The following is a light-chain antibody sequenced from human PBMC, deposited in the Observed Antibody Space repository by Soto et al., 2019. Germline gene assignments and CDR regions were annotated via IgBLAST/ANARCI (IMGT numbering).Light chain of an antibody. CDR1: SSDVGSYNL. CDR2: EVS. J-gene: IGLJ1*01. V-gene: IGLV2-23*02. CDR3: CSYAGSSTYA. Sequence: QSVLTQPASVSGSPGQSITISCTGTSSDVGSYNLVSWYQQHPGKAPKVMIYEVSKRPSGVPNRFSGSKSGNTASLTISGLQAEDEADYYCCSYAGSSTYAFGTGTKVTVL.